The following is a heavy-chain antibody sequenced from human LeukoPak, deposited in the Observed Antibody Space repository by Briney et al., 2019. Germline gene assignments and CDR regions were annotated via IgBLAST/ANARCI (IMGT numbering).Heavy chain of an antibody. J-gene: IGHJ4*02. Sequence: SETLSLTCTVSGGSISSSSYYWGWIRQPPGKGLEWIGSIHYSGSTYYNPSLKSRVTISVDTSKNQFSLKLSSVTAADTAVYYCAGHSSGWFRSFDYWGQGTLVTVSS. CDR3: AGHSSGWFRSFDY. D-gene: IGHD6-19*01. CDR1: GGSISSSSYY. V-gene: IGHV4-39*07. CDR2: IHYSGST.